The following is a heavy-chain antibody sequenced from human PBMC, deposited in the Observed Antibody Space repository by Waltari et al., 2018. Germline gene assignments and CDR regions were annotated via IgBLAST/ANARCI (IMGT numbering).Heavy chain of an antibody. CDR3: AKDQGLVSACDY. V-gene: IGHV3-23*04. CDR1: GFAFSSDG. Sequence: EVQLVESGGGLVVHGGCQAPGCTASGFAFSSDGLARGRQPPRKGLDRVSAITGNDGNKYYADSVKGRFTISRDNSKNTLYLQMNSLRADDTAVYDCAKDQGLVSACDYWGQGTLVTVSS. D-gene: IGHD6-19*01. J-gene: IGHJ4*02. CDR2: ITGNDGNK.